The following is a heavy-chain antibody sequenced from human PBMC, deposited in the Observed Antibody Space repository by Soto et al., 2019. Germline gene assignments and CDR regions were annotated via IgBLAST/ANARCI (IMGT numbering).Heavy chain of an antibody. CDR1: GYTLTELS. V-gene: IGHV1-24*01. CDR3: ARAGGYYDY. J-gene: IGHJ4*02. Sequence: ASVKVSCKVSGYTLTELSMHWVRQAPGKGLEWMGGFDPEDGETIYAQKFQGRVTMTTDTSTSTAYMELRSLRSDDTAVYYCARAGGYYDYWGQGTLVTVSS. CDR2: FDPEDGET. D-gene: IGHD1-26*01.